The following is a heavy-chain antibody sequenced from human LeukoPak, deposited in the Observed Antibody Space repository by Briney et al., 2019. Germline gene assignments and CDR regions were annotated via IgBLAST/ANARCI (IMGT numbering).Heavy chain of an antibody. J-gene: IGHJ5*02. D-gene: IGHD2-21*01. V-gene: IGHV4-39*01. Sequence: SETLSLTCAVYGGSFSGYYWGWIRQPPGKGLEWIASIYYSGNSYHNPSLESRVTISVDTSKNQFSLSLSSVTAADTGVYYCARQPYILVANWFDPWGQGTLVTVSS. CDR2: IYYSGNS. CDR3: ARQPYILVANWFDP. CDR1: GGSFSGYY.